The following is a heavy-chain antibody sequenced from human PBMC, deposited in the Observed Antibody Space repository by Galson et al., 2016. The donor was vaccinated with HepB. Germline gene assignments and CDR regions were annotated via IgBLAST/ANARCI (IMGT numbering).Heavy chain of an antibody. J-gene: IGHJ4*02. CDR3: AREACHDTSCYNYLDY. CDR2: IIGTGFHT. CDR1: GFTFSTYA. Sequence: SLRLSCAASGFTFSTYAMTWVRQAPGKGLEWISNIIGTGFHTYYAESVKGRFTVSRDNSNNTLSLQMNSLRVEDTAVYYCAREACHDTSCYNYLDYWGQGILVTVS. V-gene: IGHV3-23*01. D-gene: IGHD2-2*02.